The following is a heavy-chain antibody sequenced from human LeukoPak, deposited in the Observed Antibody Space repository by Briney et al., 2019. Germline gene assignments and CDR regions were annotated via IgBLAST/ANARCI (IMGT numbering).Heavy chain of an antibody. D-gene: IGHD3-10*01. CDR2: INHSGST. J-gene: IGHJ4*02. CDR1: GGSFSGYY. V-gene: IGHV4-34*01. CDR3: ARQVSWFGELVDY. Sequence: SETLSLTCAVYGGSFSGYYWSWIRQPPGKGLEWIGEINHSGSTNYNPSLKSRVTISVDTSKNQFSLKLSSVTAADTAVYYCARQVSWFGELVDYWGQGTLVTVSS.